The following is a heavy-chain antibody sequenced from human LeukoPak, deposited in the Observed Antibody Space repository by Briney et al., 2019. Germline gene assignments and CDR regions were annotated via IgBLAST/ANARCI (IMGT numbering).Heavy chain of an antibody. Sequence: SVKVSCKASGGTFSSYAISWVRQAPGQGLEWMGRIIPILGIANYAQKFQGRVTITADKSTSTAYMELSSLRSEDTAVYYCAKGSSTSWRATYYYYYMDVWGKGTTATVSS. CDR3: AKGSSTSWRATYYYYYMDV. CDR1: GGTFSSYA. V-gene: IGHV1-69*04. CDR2: IIPILGIA. J-gene: IGHJ6*03. D-gene: IGHD2-2*01.